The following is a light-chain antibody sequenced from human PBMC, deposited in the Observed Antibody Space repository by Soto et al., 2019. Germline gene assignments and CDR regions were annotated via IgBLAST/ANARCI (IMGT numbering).Light chain of an antibody. V-gene: IGKV3-20*01. CDR1: QSVSSSY. CDR2: GAS. Sequence: EIVLTQSPGTLSLSPGERATLSCRASQSVSSSYLAWYQQKPGQAPRLLIYGASSRATGIPDRFSGSGSGXXXXXXXXXXXXXXFXVXYXXXYGSSPITFGQGTRLEIK. J-gene: IGKJ5*01. CDR3: XXYGSSPIT.